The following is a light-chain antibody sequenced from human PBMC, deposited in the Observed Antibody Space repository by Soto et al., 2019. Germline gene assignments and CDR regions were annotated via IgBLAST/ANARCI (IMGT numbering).Light chain of an antibody. J-gene: IGKJ1*01. V-gene: IGKV3-15*01. CDR3: QHYNNWPPWT. CDR1: QSVSSN. Sequence: EIVMTQSPATLSVSPCDIATFSCSSSQSVSSNLAWYQQKPGQAPRLLIYGASIRATGIPARFSGSGSGTEFTLTISSLQSEDFAVYYCQHYNNWPPWTFGQGTKVDIK. CDR2: GAS.